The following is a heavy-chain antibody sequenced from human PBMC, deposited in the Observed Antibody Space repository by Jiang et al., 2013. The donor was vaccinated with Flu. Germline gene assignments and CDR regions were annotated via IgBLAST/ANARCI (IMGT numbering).Heavy chain of an antibody. D-gene: IGHD6-19*01. V-gene: IGHV3-30*18. CDR3: AKDSGIAVTGPLDYLDH. CDR2: TSYSGLDK. J-gene: IGHJ4*02. Sequence: VQLLESGGGVVQPGMSLRLSCAASGFAFSSYGMHWVRQPPGKGLEWVAVTSYSGLDKYYADSLKGRFTISRDNSKNTLYLEIISLRAEDTAVYFCAKDSGIAVTGPLDYLDHWGQGTLVTV. CDR1: GFAFSSYG.